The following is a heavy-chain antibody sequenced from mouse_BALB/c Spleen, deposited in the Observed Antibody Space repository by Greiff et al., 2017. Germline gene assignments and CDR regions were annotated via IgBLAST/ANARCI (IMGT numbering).Heavy chain of an antibody. D-gene: IGHD4-1*01. V-gene: IGHV5-6*01. Sequence: EVMLVESGGDLVKPGGSLKLSCAASGFTFSSYGMSWVRQTPDKRLEWVATISSGGSYTYYPDSVKGRFTISRDNAKNTLYLQMSSLKSEDTAMYYCARTGTGYYAMDYWGQGTSVTVSS. CDR3: ARTGTGYYAMDY. CDR2: ISSGGSYT. CDR1: GFTFSSYG. J-gene: IGHJ4*01.